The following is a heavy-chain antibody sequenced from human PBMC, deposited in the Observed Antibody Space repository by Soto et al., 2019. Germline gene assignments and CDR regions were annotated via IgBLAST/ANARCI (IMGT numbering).Heavy chain of an antibody. Sequence: EVQLLESGGGLVQPGGSLRLSCAASGFTFSSYAMSCVRQAPGKGLEWVSAISGSGVSTYYADSVKGRFTSSRDNSKNSRYMEMNSLRAEDTAVYYCEKGPDILLMVYAYYFDYWGQGTLVTVSS. CDR3: EKGPDILLMVYAYYFDY. J-gene: IGHJ4*02. CDR1: GFTFSSYA. CDR2: ISGSGVST. V-gene: IGHV3-23*01. D-gene: IGHD2-8*01.